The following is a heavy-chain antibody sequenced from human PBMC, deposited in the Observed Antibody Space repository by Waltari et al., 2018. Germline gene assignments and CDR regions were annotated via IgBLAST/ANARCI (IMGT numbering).Heavy chain of an antibody. Sequence: EVQLVESGGALVQPGGSLRLSCATSGFTFSTYWMHWVRQAPGKGLMWVAHIKSDESRTTYAESVKGRFTISRDNAKNTVYLQMNSLRDDDTAVYYCVRDEPGDGLDYWGQGTLVTVSS. CDR1: GFTFSTYW. D-gene: IGHD7-27*01. CDR3: VRDEPGDGLDY. V-gene: IGHV3-74*03. CDR2: IKSDESRT. J-gene: IGHJ4*02.